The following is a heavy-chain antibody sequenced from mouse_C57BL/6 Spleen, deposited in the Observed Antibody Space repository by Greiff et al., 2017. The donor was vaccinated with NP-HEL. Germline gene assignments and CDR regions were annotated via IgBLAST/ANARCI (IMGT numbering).Heavy chain of an antibody. CDR1: GYTFTSYW. J-gene: IGHJ2*01. Sequence: QVHVKQPGAELVRPGSSVKLSCKASGYTFTSYWMDWVKQRPGQGLEWIGNIYPSDSETHYNQKFKDKATLTVDKSSSTAYMQLSSLTSEDSAVYYCARLLLRSYFDYWGQGTTLTVSS. CDR3: ARLLLRSYFDY. CDR2: IYPSDSET. V-gene: IGHV1-61*01. D-gene: IGHD1-1*01.